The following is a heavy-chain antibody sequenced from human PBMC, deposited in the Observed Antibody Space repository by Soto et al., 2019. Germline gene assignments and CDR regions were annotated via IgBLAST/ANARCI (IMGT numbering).Heavy chain of an antibody. CDR1: GFTFSSYA. Sequence: GGSLRLSCAASGFTFSSYAMHWVRQAPGKGLEWVAVIWYDGSNKYYADSVKGRFTISRDNSKNTLYLQMNSLRAEDTAVYYCARDNSPRRTTVCSWFDPWGQGTLVTVSS. J-gene: IGHJ5*02. V-gene: IGHV3-33*01. CDR3: ARDNSPRRTTVCSWFDP. CDR2: IWYDGSNK. D-gene: IGHD1-1*01.